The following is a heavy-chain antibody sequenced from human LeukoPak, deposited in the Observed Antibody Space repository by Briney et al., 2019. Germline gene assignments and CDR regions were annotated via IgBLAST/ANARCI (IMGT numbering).Heavy chain of an antibody. D-gene: IGHD6-13*01. CDR2: ISRSSRYI. CDR3: ARGHIAEAKSPLLYFDY. Sequence: SGVSLRLSCAPSGFTFSIYSMNCVRQSPGKGLEWVSSISRSSRYIYYADSVKGRFNISRDNAKNSLYLQMNSLRAEDTAVYYCARGHIAEAKSPLLYFDYWGQGTLVTVSS. J-gene: IGHJ4*02. CDR1: GFTFSIYS. V-gene: IGHV3-21*01.